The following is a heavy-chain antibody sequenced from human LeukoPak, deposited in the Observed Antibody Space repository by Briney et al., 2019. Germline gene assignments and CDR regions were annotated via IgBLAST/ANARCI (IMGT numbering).Heavy chain of an antibody. V-gene: IGHV5-51*01. CDR3: GRSGHYGTDV. Sequence: GESLKISCSGSGYSFTSYWIAWVRQMPGKNLEWMGIIYAGGSDTRYSPSFQGQVTISVDKSINTAYLQWRSLKASDTAMYYCGRSGHYGTDVWGQGTTVTVSS. CDR2: IYAGGSDT. J-gene: IGHJ6*02. D-gene: IGHD3-10*01. CDR1: GYSFTSYW.